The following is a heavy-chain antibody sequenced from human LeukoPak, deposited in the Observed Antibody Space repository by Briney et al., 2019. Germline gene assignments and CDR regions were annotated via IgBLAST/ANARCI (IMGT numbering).Heavy chain of an antibody. Sequence: PSETLSLTCTVSGGSISSGDYYWSWIRQPPGKGLEWIGYIYYSGSTYYNPSLKSRVTISVDTSKNQFSLKLSSVTAADTAVYYCARDCSGGSCYGMDVWGQGTTVTVSS. D-gene: IGHD2-15*01. V-gene: IGHV4-30-4*01. CDR1: GGSISSGDYY. J-gene: IGHJ6*02. CDR3: ARDCSGGSCYGMDV. CDR2: IYYSGST.